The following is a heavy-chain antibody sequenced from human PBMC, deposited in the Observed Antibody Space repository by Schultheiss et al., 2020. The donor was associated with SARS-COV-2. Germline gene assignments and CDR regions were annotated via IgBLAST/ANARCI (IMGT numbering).Heavy chain of an antibody. D-gene: IGHD1-1*01. V-gene: IGHV1-8*01. CDR2: MNPNSGNT. J-gene: IGHJ6*02. CDR3: ARNLPYSDTWNDPHHYYYRMDV. Sequence: ASVKVSCKASGYTFTSYDINWVRQATGQGLEWMGWMNPNSGNTGYAQKFQGRVTMTRNTSTSTAYMELRSLRSDDTAVYYCARNLPYSDTWNDPHHYYYRMDVWGQGTTVTVSS. CDR1: GYTFTSYD.